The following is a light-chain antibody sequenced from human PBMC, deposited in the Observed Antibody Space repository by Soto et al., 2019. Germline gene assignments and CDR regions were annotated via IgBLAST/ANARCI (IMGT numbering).Light chain of an antibody. J-gene: IGKJ2*01. CDR2: GAS. Sequence: EIQMTQSPSSLSASLGDRVTITCQASQDINDYSNWYQQKPGKAPKLLIYGASFLEVGVPSRFSGSGSGTHFTLTISSLQPEDVATYYCQQYGSLPYTFGQGTRLEIK. CDR3: QQYGSLPYT. V-gene: IGKV1-33*01. CDR1: QDINDY.